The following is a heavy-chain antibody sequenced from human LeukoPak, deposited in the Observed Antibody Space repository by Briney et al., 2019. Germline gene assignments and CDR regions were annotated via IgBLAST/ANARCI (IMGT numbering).Heavy chain of an antibody. CDR2: ITPSGST. V-gene: IGHV4-34*01. J-gene: IGHJ4*02. D-gene: IGHD3-22*01. Sequence: PGGSLRLSCAASGFTFSSYARSWIRQPPGKGLEWIGEITPSGSTNYSPSLKSRVSISIDTSKKKLSLRLTSVTAADSAVYYCASSFYYDSRDYWGQGTLVTVSS. CDR3: ASSFYYDSRDY. CDR1: GFTFSSYA.